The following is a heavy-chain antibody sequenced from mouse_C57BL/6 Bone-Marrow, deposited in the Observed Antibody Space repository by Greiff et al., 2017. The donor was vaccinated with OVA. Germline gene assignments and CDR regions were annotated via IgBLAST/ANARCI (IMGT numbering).Heavy chain of an antibody. Sequence: VQGVESGAELARPGASVKLSCKASGYTFTSYGISWVKQRTGQGLEWIGEIYPRSGNNYYNEKFKGKATLTADKSYSTAYMELRSLTSEDSAVYFCAGGGLRRLYAMDYWGQGTSVTVSS. V-gene: IGHV1-81*01. CDR2: IYPRSGNN. CDR1: GYTFTSYG. J-gene: IGHJ4*01. CDR3: AGGGLRRLYAMDY. D-gene: IGHD1-2*01.